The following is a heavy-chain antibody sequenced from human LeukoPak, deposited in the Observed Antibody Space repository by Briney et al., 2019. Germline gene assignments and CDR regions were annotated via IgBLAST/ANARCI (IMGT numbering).Heavy chain of an antibody. CDR2: IIPIFGTA. CDR1: GGTFSSYA. V-gene: IGHV1-69*05. CDR3: ARVLSVSYYDAFDI. J-gene: IGHJ3*02. Sequence: SVKVSCKASGGTFSSYAISWVRQAPGQGLEWMGRIIPIFGTANYAQKFQGRVTITTDESTSTAYMELSSLRSEDTAVYYCARVLSVSYYDAFDIWGQGTMVTVSS. D-gene: IGHD1-26*01.